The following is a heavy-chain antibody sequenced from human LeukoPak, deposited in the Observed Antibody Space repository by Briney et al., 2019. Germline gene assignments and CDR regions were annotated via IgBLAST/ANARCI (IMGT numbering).Heavy chain of an antibody. Sequence: GGSLRLSCAASGFTFSSYSMNWVRQAPGKGLQWVSSISSSSSYIYYADSVKGRFTISRDNAKNSLYLQMNSLRAEDTAVYYCARDLEPGFDPWGQGTLVTVSS. CDR1: GFTFSSYS. CDR3: ARDLEPGFDP. D-gene: IGHD1-1*01. CDR2: ISSSSSYI. V-gene: IGHV3-21*01. J-gene: IGHJ5*02.